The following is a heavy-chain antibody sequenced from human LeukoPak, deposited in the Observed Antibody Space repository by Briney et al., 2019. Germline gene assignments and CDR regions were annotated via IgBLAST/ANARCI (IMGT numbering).Heavy chain of an antibody. V-gene: IGHV1-69*04. CDR1: GGTFSSYA. CDR3: QYYYGSGSYYFDY. J-gene: IGHJ4*02. Sequence: GASVKVSCKASGGTFSSYAISWVRQAPGQGLEWMGRIIPILGIANYAQKFKGRVTITADESTSTAYMELSSLRSEDTAVYYCQYYYGSGSYYFDYWGQGTLVTVSS. D-gene: IGHD3-10*01. CDR2: IIPILGIA.